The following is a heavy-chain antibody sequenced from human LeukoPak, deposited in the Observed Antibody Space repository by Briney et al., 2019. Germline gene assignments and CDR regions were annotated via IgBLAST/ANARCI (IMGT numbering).Heavy chain of an antibody. CDR3: ARDRYGDYFDY. CDR1: GLTFSSHW. V-gene: IGHV3-74*01. J-gene: IGHJ4*02. Sequence: GGSLRLSCAASGLTFSSHWMHWVRQAPGKGLVWVSRITNDGSSTTYADSVKGRFTISRDNAKNMLYLQVNSLRAEDTAVYYCARDRYGDYFDYWGQGTLVTVSS. D-gene: IGHD4-17*01. CDR2: ITNDGSST.